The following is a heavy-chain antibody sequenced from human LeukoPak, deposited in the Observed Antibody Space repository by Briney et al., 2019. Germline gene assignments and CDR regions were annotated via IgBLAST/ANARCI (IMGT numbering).Heavy chain of an antibody. CDR1: GYILTASY. V-gene: IGHV1-2*02. J-gene: IGHJ4*02. D-gene: IGHD2-15*01. CDR3: ARGDCSGVSCYSVDS. CDR2: INPNIGGT. Sequence: ASVKVSCKASGYILTASYIHWVRQAPRQGLEWMGWINPNIGGTSFAKKFQGRVTLTRDTSITTTYLELTGLRSDDTAVYFCARGDCSGVSCYSVDSWGQGTLVTVSS.